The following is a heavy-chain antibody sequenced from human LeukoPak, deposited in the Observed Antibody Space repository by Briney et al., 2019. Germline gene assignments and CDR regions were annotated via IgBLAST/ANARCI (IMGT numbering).Heavy chain of an antibody. CDR3: ARHGRADQRYIDL. D-gene: IGHD1-14*01. Sequence: SETLSLTCAVSGGSITSSGYYWGWIRQPPGKGLEWIGSIYYSGSTYHNPSLKSRVTISVDTSKSQFYLKLSSVTAADTAVYYCARHGRADQRYIDLWGRGTLVTVSS. CDR2: IYYSGST. CDR1: GGSITSSGYY. J-gene: IGHJ2*01. V-gene: IGHV4-39*01.